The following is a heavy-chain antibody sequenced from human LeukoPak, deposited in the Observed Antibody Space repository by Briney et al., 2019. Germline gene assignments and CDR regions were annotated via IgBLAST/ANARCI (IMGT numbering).Heavy chain of an antibody. CDR1: GGTFSSYA. V-gene: IGHV1-46*01. CDR3: ARGGNTYYDILTGYYFDY. J-gene: IGHJ4*02. CDR2: INPSGGST. D-gene: IGHD3-9*01. Sequence: ASVKVSCKASGGTFSSYAISWVRQAPGQGLEWMGIINPSGGSTSYAQKFQGRVTMTRVTSTSTVYMELSSLRSEDTAVYYCARGGNTYYDILTGYYFDYWGQGTLVTVSS.